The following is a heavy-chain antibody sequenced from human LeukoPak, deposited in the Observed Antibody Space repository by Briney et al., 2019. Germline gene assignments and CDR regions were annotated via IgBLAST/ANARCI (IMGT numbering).Heavy chain of an antibody. V-gene: IGHV3-23*01. CDR3: ARAYSSSWYGGYWFDP. D-gene: IGHD6-13*01. Sequence: PGGSLRLSCAASGFTFSSYAMSWVRQAPGKGLEWVSVISGSGGSTYYADSVKGRFTISRDNSKNTLYLQMNSLRAEDTAVYYCARAYSSSWYGGYWFDPWGQGTLVTVSS. CDR2: ISGSGGST. J-gene: IGHJ5*02. CDR1: GFTFSSYA.